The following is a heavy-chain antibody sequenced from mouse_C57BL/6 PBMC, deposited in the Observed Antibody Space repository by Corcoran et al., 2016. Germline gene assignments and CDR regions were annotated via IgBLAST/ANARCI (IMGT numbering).Heavy chain of an antibody. J-gene: IGHJ2*01. CDR2: INTYSGVP. CDR1: GYTFTTYG. D-gene: IGHD2-13*01. CDR3: AKLGDGDYTDY. V-gene: IGHV9-3*01. Sequence: QIQLVQSGPELKKPGETVKISCKASGYTFTTYGMSWVKQAPGKGLKWMGWINTYSGVPTYADDFKGRFAFSLETSASTAYLQINNLKNEDTATYFCAKLGDGDYTDYWGQGTTLTVSS.